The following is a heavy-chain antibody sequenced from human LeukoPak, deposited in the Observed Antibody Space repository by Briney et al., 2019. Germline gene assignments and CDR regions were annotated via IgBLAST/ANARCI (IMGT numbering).Heavy chain of an antibody. Sequence: SVKVSCKASGYTFTSYGISWVRQAPGQGLEWMGGIIPIFGTANYAQKFQGRVTITTDESTSTAYMELSSLRSEDTAVYYCARGISGSYTADYWGQGTLVTVSS. CDR2: IIPIFGTA. V-gene: IGHV1-69*05. J-gene: IGHJ4*02. CDR3: ARGISGSYTADY. CDR1: GYTFTSYG. D-gene: IGHD1-26*01.